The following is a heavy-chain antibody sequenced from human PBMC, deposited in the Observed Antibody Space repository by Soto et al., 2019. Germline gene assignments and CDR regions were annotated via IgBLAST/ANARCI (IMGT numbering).Heavy chain of an antibody. J-gene: IGHJ4*02. V-gene: IGHV2-5*02. D-gene: IGHD3-3*01. Sequence: QITLNESGPTVVKPAETLTLTCTFSGFSLTTSGVGVGWIRQSPGKAPEWLALIYWDDDKRYSASLKSRLTITKDTSKNQVVLTMASVDPADTATYYCAHRILRTVFGLVTTTAIYFDFWGQGTPVAVSS. CDR3: AHRILRTVFGLVTTTAIYFDF. CDR2: IYWDDDK. CDR1: GFSLTTSGVG.